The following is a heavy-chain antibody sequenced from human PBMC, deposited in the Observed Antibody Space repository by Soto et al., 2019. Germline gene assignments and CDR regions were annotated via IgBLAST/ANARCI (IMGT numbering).Heavy chain of an antibody. Sequence: QVQLQQWGAGLLKPSETLSLTCAVYGGSFSGYYWSWIRQPPGKGLEWIGEINHSGSTNYNPSLKSRVTISVDTSKSQFSLKLSSVTAADTAVYYCARSGLRYLYYYYYMDVWGKGTTVTVSS. CDR3: ARSGLRYLYYYYYMDV. V-gene: IGHV4-34*01. CDR1: GGSFSGYY. CDR2: INHSGST. D-gene: IGHD4-17*01. J-gene: IGHJ6*03.